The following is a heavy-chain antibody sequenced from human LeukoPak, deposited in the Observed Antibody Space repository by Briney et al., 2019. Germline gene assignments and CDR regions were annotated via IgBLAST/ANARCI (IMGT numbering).Heavy chain of an antibody. Sequence: SETLSLTCTVSGGSMSNSSYYWGWIRQPPGKGLEWIGSIYYTGSTYYNPSFKSRITISVDTSKNQFSLKVISVTAADTAVYYCARGQLERSLDPWGQGTLVTVSS. CDR3: ARGQLERSLDP. J-gene: IGHJ5*02. CDR2: IYYTGST. CDR1: GGSMSNSSYY. V-gene: IGHV4-39*01. D-gene: IGHD1-1*01.